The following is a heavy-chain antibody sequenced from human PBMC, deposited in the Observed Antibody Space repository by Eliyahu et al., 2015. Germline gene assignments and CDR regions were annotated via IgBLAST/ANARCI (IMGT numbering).Heavy chain of an antibody. CDR3: ARGQWGDYYDTSGYPDY. V-gene: IGHV1-2*02. D-gene: IGHD3-22*01. CDR2: VNLNSGGT. Sequence: QVQLVQSGAEVMKPGASVKVSCKASGYSGXDIPWVRQAPGRGLEWMGWVNLNSGGTKYAQKFQGRVTMTRDTSISTAYMELSRLRSDDTAVYYCARGQWGDYYDTSGYPDYWGQGALVTVSS. J-gene: IGHJ4*02. CDR1: GYSGXD.